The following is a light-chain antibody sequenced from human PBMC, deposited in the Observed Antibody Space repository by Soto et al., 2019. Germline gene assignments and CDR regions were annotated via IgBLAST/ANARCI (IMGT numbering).Light chain of an antibody. J-gene: IGKJ1*01. CDR2: GAS. CDR1: QSVSSN. V-gene: IGKV3D-15*03. Sequence: EIVMTQSPATLSVSPGERATLSCRASQSVSSNLAWYQQKPGQAPRLLIYGASIRATGIPARFSGSGSGTEFTLTISLLQSEDFAVYYCQQYNNWWTFGQGTKVEIK. CDR3: QQYNNWWT.